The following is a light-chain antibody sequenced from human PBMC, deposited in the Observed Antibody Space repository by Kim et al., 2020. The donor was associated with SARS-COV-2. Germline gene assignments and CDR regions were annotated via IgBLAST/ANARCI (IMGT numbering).Light chain of an antibody. CDR2: VDS. J-gene: IGLJ3*02. Sequence: RVTISCTGRSSNIGTGYDVHWYQQLPGTAPKLLIYVDSNRPSGVPERFSGSKSGTSASLAITGLQAEDEADYYCQSYDSSLSGWVFGGGTQLTVL. CDR3: QSYDSSLSGWV. V-gene: IGLV1-40*01. CDR1: SSNIGTGYD.